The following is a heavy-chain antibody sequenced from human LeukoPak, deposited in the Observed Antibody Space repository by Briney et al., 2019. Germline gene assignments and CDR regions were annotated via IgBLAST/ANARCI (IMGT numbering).Heavy chain of an antibody. CDR3: ARDLGRRYSASFGWFDP. CDR2: IYYSGST. J-gene: IGHJ5*02. Sequence: SETLSLTCTVSGGSISSSSYYWGWIRQPPGKGLEWIGSIYYSGSTYYNPSLKSRVTISVDTSKNQFSLKLSSVTAADTAVYYCARDLGRRYSASFGWFDPWGQGTLVTVSS. CDR1: GGSISSSSYY. D-gene: IGHD1-26*01. V-gene: IGHV4-39*07.